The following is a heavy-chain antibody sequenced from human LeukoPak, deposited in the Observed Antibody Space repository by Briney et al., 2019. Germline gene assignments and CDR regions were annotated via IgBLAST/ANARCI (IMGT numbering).Heavy chain of an antibody. Sequence: SQTLSLTCAVSGGSISSGGYSWSWIRQPPGKGLEWIGYIYHSGSTYYNPSLKSRVTISVDRSKNQFSLKLSSVTAEDTAVYYCARDIGYYFGSGDSRIFDYWGQGTLVTVSS. J-gene: IGHJ4*02. D-gene: IGHD3-10*01. V-gene: IGHV4-30-2*01. CDR3: ARDIGYYFGSGDSRIFDY. CDR1: GGSISSGGYS. CDR2: IYHSGST.